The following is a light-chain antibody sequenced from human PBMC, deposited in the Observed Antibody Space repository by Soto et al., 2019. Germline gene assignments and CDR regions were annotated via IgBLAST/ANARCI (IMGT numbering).Light chain of an antibody. V-gene: IGKV3-15*01. CDR1: QSVRSN. CDR3: QQYDNWPT. Sequence: EIVMTQSPATLSVSPGEGATLSCRASQSVRSNLAWYQQKPDQAPRLLIYGASTRATGIPAKFSGSGSGTEFTLTISSLQSEDYALYSCQQYDNWPTFGQGTKVEIK. CDR2: GAS. J-gene: IGKJ1*01.